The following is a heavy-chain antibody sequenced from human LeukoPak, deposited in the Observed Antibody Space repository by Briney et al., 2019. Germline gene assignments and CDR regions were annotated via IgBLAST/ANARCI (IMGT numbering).Heavy chain of an antibody. D-gene: IGHD2-21*02. CDR1: GYTFTSYG. J-gene: IGHJ5*02. Sequence: ASVKVSCKASGYTFTSYGISWVRQAPGQGLEWMGWISAYNGNTNYAQKLQGRVTMTTDTSASTAYMELRSLRSDDTAVYYRARGLGGGDLNWFDPWGQGTLVTVSS. V-gene: IGHV1-18*01. CDR3: ARGLGGGDLNWFDP. CDR2: ISAYNGNT.